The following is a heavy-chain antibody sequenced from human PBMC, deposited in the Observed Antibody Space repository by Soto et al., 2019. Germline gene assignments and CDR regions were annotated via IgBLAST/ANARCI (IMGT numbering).Heavy chain of an antibody. CDR2: IYYSGST. Sequence: PSETLSLTCTVSGGSISSYYWSWIRQPPGKGLEWIGYIYYSGSTNYSPSLKSRVTISVDTSKNQFSLKLSSVTAADTAVYYCAGKTYYDFWSGYYNLDYYYGMDVWGQGTTVTVSS. V-gene: IGHV4-59*01. J-gene: IGHJ6*02. CDR1: GGSISSYY. CDR3: AGKTYYDFWSGYYNLDYYYGMDV. D-gene: IGHD3-3*01.